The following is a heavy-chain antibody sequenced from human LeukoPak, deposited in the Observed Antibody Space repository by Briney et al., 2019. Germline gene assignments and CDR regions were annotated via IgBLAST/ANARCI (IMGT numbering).Heavy chain of an antibody. CDR2: IYTSGST. CDR1: GGSISSGSYY. V-gene: IGHV4-61*02. Sequence: PSETLSLTCTVSGGSISSGSYYWSWIRQPAGKGLEWIGRIYTSGSTNYNPSLKSRVTISVDTSKNQFSLKLSSVTAADTAVYYCARGGGDIDYWGQGTLVTVSS. CDR3: ARGGGDIDY. D-gene: IGHD2-21*01. J-gene: IGHJ4*02.